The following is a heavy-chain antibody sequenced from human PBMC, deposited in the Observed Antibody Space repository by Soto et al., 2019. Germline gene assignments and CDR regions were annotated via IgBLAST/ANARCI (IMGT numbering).Heavy chain of an antibody. D-gene: IGHD3-22*01. CDR2: IFPSDSDT. J-gene: IGHJ5*02. V-gene: IGHV5-51*01. CDR1: GYRFTSYW. CDR3: ARKDKSGYFNWFDP. Sequence: PGESLKISCRTSGYRFTSYWIAWVRQMPGKGLEWMGIIFPSDSDTRYSPSFQGQVTISADRSTSTVFLQWASLKASDTAVYFCARKDKSGYFNWFDPWGQGALVTVSS.